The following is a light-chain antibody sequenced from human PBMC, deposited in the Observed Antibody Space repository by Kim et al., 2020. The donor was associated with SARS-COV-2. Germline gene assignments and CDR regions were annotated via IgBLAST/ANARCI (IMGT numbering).Light chain of an antibody. V-gene: IGLV2-14*01. CDR1: SSDVGGYKY. Sequence: SIPTACPGTSSDVGGYKYVSWYQQHPGKAPKLVIYEVSNRPSGVSNRFSGSKSGNTASLTISGLQAEDEADYYCSSYIRGSTNYVFGTGTKVTVL. J-gene: IGLJ1*01. CDR2: EVS. CDR3: SSYIRGSTNYV.